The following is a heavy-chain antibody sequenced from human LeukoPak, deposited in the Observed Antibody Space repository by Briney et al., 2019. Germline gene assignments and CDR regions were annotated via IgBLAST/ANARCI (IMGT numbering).Heavy chain of an antibody. CDR1: GFTFSNAW. Sequence: GGSLRLSCAASGFTFSNAWMSWVRQAPGKGLEWVGRIKSKSDYGTTDYAAPVKGSFTISRDDSKNTLYLQMNSLKTEDTAMYYCTRVTAYYDYGMDVWGQGTTVTVSS. D-gene: IGHD2-21*02. V-gene: IGHV3-15*01. CDR2: IKSKSDYGTT. CDR3: TRVTAYYDYGMDV. J-gene: IGHJ6*02.